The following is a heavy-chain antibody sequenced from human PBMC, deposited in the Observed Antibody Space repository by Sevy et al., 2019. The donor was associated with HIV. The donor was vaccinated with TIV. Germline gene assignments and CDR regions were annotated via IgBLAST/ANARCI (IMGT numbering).Heavy chain of an antibody. CDR2: IYTSGRT. J-gene: IGHJ4*02. CDR3: ARYSSGWYLPSYFDY. Sequence: SETLSLTCTVSGGSISSYYWSWIRQPAGKGLEWIGRIYTSGRTNYNPSLKSRVTMSVDTSKNQFSLKLSSVTAADTAVYYCARYSSGWYLPSYFDYWGQGTLVTVSS. V-gene: IGHV4-4*07. D-gene: IGHD6-19*01. CDR1: GGSISSYY.